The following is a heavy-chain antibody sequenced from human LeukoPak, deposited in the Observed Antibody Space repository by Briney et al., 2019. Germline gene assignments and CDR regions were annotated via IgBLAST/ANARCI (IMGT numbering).Heavy chain of an antibody. CDR1: GXSISSSNG. V-gene: IGHV4-4*02. J-gene: IGHJ3*02. D-gene: IGHD3-22*01. CDR2: IYHSGST. Sequence: PSGTLSLTCAVSGXSISSSNGWSWVRQPPGKGLEWIGEIYHSGSTNYNPSLKSRVTISVDKSKNQLSLKLSSVTAADTAVYYCARLTYYYDSSGYGIWGQGTIVTVSS. CDR3: ARLTYYYDSSGYGI.